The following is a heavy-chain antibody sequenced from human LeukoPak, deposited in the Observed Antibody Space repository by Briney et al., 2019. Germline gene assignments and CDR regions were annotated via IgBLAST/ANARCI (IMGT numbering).Heavy chain of an antibody. D-gene: IGHD6-13*01. J-gene: IGHJ4*02. CDR2: IKQDGSEK. CDR3: ARRYSSSWFTHYYFDY. CDR1: GFTFSSYW. Sequence: GGSLRLXCAASGFTFSSYWMSWVRRAPGKGLEWVANIKQDGSEKYYVDSVKGRFTISRDNAKNSLYLQMNSLRAEDTAVYYCARRYSSSWFTHYYFDYWGQGTLVTVSS. V-gene: IGHV3-7*01.